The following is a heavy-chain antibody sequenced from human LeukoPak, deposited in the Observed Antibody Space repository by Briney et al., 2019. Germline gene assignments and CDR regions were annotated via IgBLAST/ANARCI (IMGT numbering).Heavy chain of an antibody. CDR3: ARAAEGIVVVPAALGLSSYFDY. J-gene: IGHJ4*02. CDR2: IYYSGST. V-gene: IGHV4-59*01. D-gene: IGHD2-2*01. CDR1: GGSISSYY. Sequence: SETLSLTCTVSGGSISSYYWSWIRQPPGKGLEWIGYIYYSGSTNYNPSLKSRVTISVDTSKNQFSLKLSSVTAADTAVYYCARAAEGIVVVPAALGLSSYFDYWGQGTLVTVSS.